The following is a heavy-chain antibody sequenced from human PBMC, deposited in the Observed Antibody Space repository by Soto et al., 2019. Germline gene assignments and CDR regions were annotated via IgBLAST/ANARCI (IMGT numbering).Heavy chain of an antibody. D-gene: IGHD1-7*01. CDR2: ISWNSGSI. J-gene: IGHJ3*02. CDR3: AKDIGRTTGPLDDAFDI. Sequence: EVQLVESGGGLVQPGRSLRLSCAASGFTFDDYAMHWVRQAPGKGLEWVSGISWNSGSIGYADSVKGRFTISRDNAKNSLYLQMNSLRAEDTALYYCAKDIGRTTGPLDDAFDIWGQGTMVTVSS. V-gene: IGHV3-9*01. CDR1: GFTFDDYA.